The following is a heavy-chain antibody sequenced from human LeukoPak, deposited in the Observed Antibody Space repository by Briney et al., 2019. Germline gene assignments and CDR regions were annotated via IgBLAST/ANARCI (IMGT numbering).Heavy chain of an antibody. CDR3: ARGFRGDNFDY. J-gene: IGHJ4*02. V-gene: IGHV4-39*07. CDR2: IYYSGST. Sequence: PSETLSLTCTVSGGSISSSSYYWGWIRQPPGKGLEWIGNIYYSGSTNYNPSLKSRVTISVDTSKNQFSLKLSSVTAADTAVYFCARGFRGDNFDYWGQGTLVTVSS. D-gene: IGHD7-27*01. CDR1: GGSISSSSYY.